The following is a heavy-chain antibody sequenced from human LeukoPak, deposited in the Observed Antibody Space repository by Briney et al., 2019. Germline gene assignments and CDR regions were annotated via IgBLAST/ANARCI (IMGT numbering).Heavy chain of an antibody. V-gene: IGHV3-30*02. Sequence: GGSLRLSCAASGFTFSSFGMHWVRQAPGKGLDWVAFIRFDGSNEHHADSVKGRFTISRDNSKNTLYLQMNSLRAEDTAVYYCARGGSGTFDYWGQGTLVTVSS. CDR3: ARGGSGTFDY. CDR2: IRFDGSNE. J-gene: IGHJ4*02. D-gene: IGHD2-15*01. CDR1: GFTFSSFG.